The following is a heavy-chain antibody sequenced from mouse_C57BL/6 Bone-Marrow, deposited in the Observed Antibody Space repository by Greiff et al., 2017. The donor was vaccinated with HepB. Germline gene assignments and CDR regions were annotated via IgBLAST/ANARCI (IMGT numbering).Heavy chain of an antibody. CDR2: IYPGSGST. CDR3: ASLYYYGSSPFAY. J-gene: IGHJ3*01. V-gene: IGHV1-55*01. Sequence: VQLQQSGAELVKPGASVKMSCKASGYTFTSYWITWVKQRPGQGLEWIGDIYPGSGSTNYNEKFKSKATLTVDTSSSTAYMQLSSLTSEDSAVYYCASLYYYGSSPFAYWGQGTLVTVSA. D-gene: IGHD1-1*01. CDR1: GYTFTSYW.